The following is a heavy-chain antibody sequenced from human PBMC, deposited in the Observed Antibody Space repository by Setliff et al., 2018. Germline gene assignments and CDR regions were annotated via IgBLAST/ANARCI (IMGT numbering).Heavy chain of an antibody. J-gene: IGHJ5*02. CDR1: GYGFTSHY. Sequence: ASVKVSCKTSGYGFTSHYFHWLRQAPGQGLEWMGVVNPSGGKTTLSQKVQGRVSMTADASTDTVYMELHSLTSEDTAIYYCARAPWGDDYDSLYTWFDPWGPGALVPASS. CDR2: VNPSGGKT. D-gene: IGHD3-22*01. V-gene: IGHV1-46*01. CDR3: ARAPWGDDYDSLYTWFDP.